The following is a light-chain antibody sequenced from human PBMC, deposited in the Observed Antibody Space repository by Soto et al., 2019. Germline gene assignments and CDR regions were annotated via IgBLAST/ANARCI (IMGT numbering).Light chain of an antibody. CDR3: QQYNSYPQT. CDR1: QSISSW. CDR2: KAS. J-gene: IGKJ2*01. V-gene: IGKV1-5*03. Sequence: DIQMTQSPSTLSASVGDRVTITCRASQSISSWLAWYQQKPGKAPKLLIYKASSLESGVPSRFSGSGSGTEFTLTISSLQPDDFAIYYCQQYNSYPQTFGQGTKLEIK.